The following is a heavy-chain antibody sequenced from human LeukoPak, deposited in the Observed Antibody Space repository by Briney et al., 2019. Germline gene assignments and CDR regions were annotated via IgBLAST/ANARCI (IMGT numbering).Heavy chain of an antibody. V-gene: IGHV3-30*02. CDR3: AKDLGYYDRSGYSPY. D-gene: IGHD3-22*01. CDR2: IRYDGSNK. Sequence: GGSLRLSCAAPGFTFSTFGMHWVRQAPGKGLEWVAFIRYDGSNKYHADSVKGRFTISRDNSKNTLYMQMNSLRAEDTAVYYCAKDLGYYDRSGYSPYWGQGTLVTVSS. J-gene: IGHJ4*02. CDR1: GFTFSTFG.